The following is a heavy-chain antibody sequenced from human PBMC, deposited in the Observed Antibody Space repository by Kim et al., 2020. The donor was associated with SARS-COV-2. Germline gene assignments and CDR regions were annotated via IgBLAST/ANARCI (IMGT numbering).Heavy chain of an antibody. V-gene: IGHV1-18*01. D-gene: IGHD1-26*01. J-gene: IGHJ6*02. CDR3: ARDLAGAYRVYV. CDR1: GYTFTKYG. CDR2: VSGYYDNT. Sequence: ASVKVSCKASGYTFTKYGISWVRQAPGRGLEWMGWVSGYYDNTNYAQKLQGRVTMTTDTYTSTAYMDLRSLRSDDTAVSYCARDLAGAYRVYVLGQGPTVTVSS.